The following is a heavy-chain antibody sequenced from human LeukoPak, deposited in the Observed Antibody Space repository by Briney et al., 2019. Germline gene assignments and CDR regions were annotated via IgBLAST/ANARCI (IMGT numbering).Heavy chain of an antibody. CDR2: FDPEDGET. CDR1: GYTLTELS. CDR3: ATYSGYDTSAPKYYSYAMWA. J-gene: IGHJ6*02. V-gene: IGHV1-24*01. D-gene: IGHD5-12*01. Sequence: GASVKVSCKVSGYTLTELSMHWVRQAPGKGLEWMGGFDPEDGETIYAQKFQGRVTMTEVTSTDTAYMELSSLRSEDTAVYYCATYSGYDTSAPKYYSYAMWACGQKSTVTVSS.